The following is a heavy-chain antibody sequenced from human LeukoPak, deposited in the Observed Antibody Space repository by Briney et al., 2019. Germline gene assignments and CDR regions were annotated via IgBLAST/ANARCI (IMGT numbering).Heavy chain of an antibody. CDR3: ARDRVYSSSWKF. J-gene: IGHJ4*02. CDR2: ISAYNGNT. CDR1: GYTFTSYG. V-gene: IGHV1-18*01. D-gene: IGHD6-13*01. Sequence: AAVTVSCKASGYTFTSYGISWVRQAPGQGLEWMGWISAYNGNTNYAQKLQGRVTMTTDTSTSTAYMELRSLRSDDTAVYYCARDRVYSSSWKFWGQGTLVTVSS.